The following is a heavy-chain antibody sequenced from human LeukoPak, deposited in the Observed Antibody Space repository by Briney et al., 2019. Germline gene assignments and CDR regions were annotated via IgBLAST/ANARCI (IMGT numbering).Heavy chain of an antibody. D-gene: IGHD6-19*01. J-gene: IGHJ4*02. CDR3: ASRTHDSSGWNSRSYFDY. CDR1: GYSFTSYW. CDR2: IYPGDSDT. V-gene: IGHV5-51*01. Sequence: GESLKISCKGSGYSFTSYWIGWVRQMPGKGLEWMGIIYPGDSDTRYSPSFQGQVTISADKSISTAYLQWSSLKASDTAMYYCASRTHDSSGWNSRSYFDYWGQGTLVTVSS.